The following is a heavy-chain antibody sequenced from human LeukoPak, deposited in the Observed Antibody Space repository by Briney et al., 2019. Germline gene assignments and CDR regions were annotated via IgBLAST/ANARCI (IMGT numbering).Heavy chain of an antibody. J-gene: IGHJ4*02. CDR3: ARYGSSSGPYYFDY. CDR1: GASISSYT. D-gene: IGHD6-6*01. V-gene: IGHV4-4*07. CDR2: MFASGST. Sequence: SETLSLTCTVSGASISSYTWSWIRQPAGKGLEWIGRMFASGSTNYNPSLKSRVTMSVDTSKNQFSLKLSSVTAADTAVYYCARYGSSSGPYYFDYWGRGAPVTVSS.